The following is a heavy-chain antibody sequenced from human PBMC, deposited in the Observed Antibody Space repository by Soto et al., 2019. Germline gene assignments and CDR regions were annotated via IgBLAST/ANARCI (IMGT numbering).Heavy chain of an antibody. V-gene: IGHV3-48*01. CDR2: ISSGGDTK. J-gene: IGHJ4*02. D-gene: IGHD2-21*01. CDR1: GFTFRSYS. Sequence: PGGSLRLSCAVSGFTFRSYSMHWVRQSPGKGLEWISYISSGGDTKYYADSVTGRFTISRDNAKNSLFLQMSSLRAEDTAVYYSPRAFMWIDYWGQGTLVTVSS. CDR3: PRAFMWIDY.